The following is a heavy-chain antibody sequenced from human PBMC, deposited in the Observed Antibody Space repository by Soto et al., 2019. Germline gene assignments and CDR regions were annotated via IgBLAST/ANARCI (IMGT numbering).Heavy chain of an antibody. J-gene: IGHJ5*02. D-gene: IGHD3-22*01. Sequence: VASVKVSCKASGYTFTSYAMHWVRQAPGQRLEWMGWINAGNGNTKYSQKFQGRVTITRDTSASTAYMELSSLRSEDTAVYYCARKYFYDSSGYSLWFEPWGQGTLVTVS. CDR2: INAGNGNT. CDR3: ARKYFYDSSGYSLWFEP. V-gene: IGHV1-3*01. CDR1: GYTFTSYA.